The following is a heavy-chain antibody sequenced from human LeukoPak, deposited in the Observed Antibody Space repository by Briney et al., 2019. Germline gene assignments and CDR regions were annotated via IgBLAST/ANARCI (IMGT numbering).Heavy chain of an antibody. Sequence: ASVKVSCKASGYTFTSYAMHWVRQAPGQRLEWMGWINAGNGNTKYSRKFQGRVTITRDTSASTAYMELSSLRSEDTAVYYCARGMGLRYFDWSPDYYFDYWGQGTLVTVSS. V-gene: IGHV1-3*01. CDR1: GYTFTSYA. CDR2: INAGNGNT. CDR3: ARGMGLRYFDWSPDYYFDY. J-gene: IGHJ4*02. D-gene: IGHD3-9*01.